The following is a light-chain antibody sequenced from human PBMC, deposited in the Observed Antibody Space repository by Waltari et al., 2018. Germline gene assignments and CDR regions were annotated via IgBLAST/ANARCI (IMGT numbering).Light chain of an antibody. CDR3: QQYNNWPIT. Sequence: EIVMTKSPATLSVSPGERATISCRASQSVSSNLAWYQQKPGQAPRLLIYGASTRATGIPARFSGSGSGTEFTLTISSLQSEDFAVYYCQQYNNWPITFGGGTKVEIK. CDR1: QSVSSN. V-gene: IGKV3-15*01. CDR2: GAS. J-gene: IGKJ4*01.